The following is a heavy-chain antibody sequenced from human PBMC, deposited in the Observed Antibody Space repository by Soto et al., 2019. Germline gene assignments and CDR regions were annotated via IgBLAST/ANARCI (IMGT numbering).Heavy chain of an antibody. CDR2: ITDSGDDT. J-gene: IGHJ4*02. Sequence: EVQLLESGGGLVQPGGPLRLPCQAPGLTLTNYAMAWAPQPPGKGRKGFSAITDSGDDTYYIDSVKGRFTISRDNSKSTLYLQMNSLRAEDTAIYYCAKLGSSSWSPHYYFDYWGQGTLVTVSS. CDR1: GLTLTNYA. CDR3: AKLGSSSWSPHYYFDY. D-gene: IGHD2-2*01. V-gene: IGHV3-23*01.